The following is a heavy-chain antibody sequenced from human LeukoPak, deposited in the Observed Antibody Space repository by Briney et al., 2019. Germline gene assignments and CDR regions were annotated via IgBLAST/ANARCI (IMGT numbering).Heavy chain of an antibody. Sequence: GGSLRLSCAVSGFTVSNNYMSWVRQAPGKGLEWVSVIFGSGSTYCADSVWGRFTISRDISKNMLYLQMDSLRAEDTAVYYCARDPDHFDYWGQGTLVTVSS. CDR3: ARDPDHFDY. J-gene: IGHJ4*02. CDR1: GFTVSNNY. CDR2: IFGSGST. V-gene: IGHV3-66*01.